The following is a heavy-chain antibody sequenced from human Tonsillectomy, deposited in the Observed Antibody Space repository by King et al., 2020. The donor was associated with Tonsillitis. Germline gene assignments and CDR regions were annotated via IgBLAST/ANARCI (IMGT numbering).Heavy chain of an antibody. CDR3: AKGLSGLLLWFRELSPRLLGADAFDI. V-gene: IGHV3-23*04. J-gene: IGHJ3*02. Sequence: VQLVESGGGLVQPGGSLRLSCAASGFTFSSYAMSWVRQAPGKGLEWVSAISGSGGSTYYADSVKGRFTISRDNSKNTLYLQMNSLRAEDTAVYYCAKGLSGLLLWFRELSPRLLGADAFDIWGQGTMVTVSS. CDR1: GFTFSSYA. D-gene: IGHD3-10*01. CDR2: ISGSGGST.